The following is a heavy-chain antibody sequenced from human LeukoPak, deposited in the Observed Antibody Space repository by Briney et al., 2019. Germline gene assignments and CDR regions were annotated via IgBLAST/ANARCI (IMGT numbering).Heavy chain of an antibody. J-gene: IGHJ4*02. CDR2: IYPGDSDT. Sequence: GESLKISCQGSGYSFTNYWVGWVRQMPGKGLEWMGIIYPGDSDTRYSPSFQGQVTISADKSISIAYLQWSSLKASDTAVYYCARGSKPRIAAAGNDYWGQGTLVTVSS. V-gene: IGHV5-51*01. D-gene: IGHD6-13*01. CDR3: ARGSKPRIAAAGNDY. CDR1: GYSFTNYW.